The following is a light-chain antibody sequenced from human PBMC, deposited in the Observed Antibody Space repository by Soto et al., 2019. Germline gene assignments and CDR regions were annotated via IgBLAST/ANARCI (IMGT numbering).Light chain of an antibody. CDR3: QAWGNGIVG. V-gene: IGLV4-69*01. J-gene: IGLJ2*01. Sequence: QAVVTQPPSASASLGASVKVTCTLSSGHSTYSIAWHRQQPEKGPRYLMKLNSDGRHTKADAIPDRFSGSSSGAERYLTISSLQSEDEGDYYCQAWGNGIVGFGGGTKLTVL. CDR1: SGHSTYS. CDR2: LNSDGRH.